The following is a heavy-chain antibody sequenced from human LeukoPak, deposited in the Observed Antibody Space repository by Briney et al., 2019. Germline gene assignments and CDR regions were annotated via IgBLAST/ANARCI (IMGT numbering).Heavy chain of an antibody. CDR1: GGSFSGYY. D-gene: IGHD5-24*01. CDR2: INHSGST. Sequence: SETLSLTCAVYGGSFSGYYWSWIRQPPGKGLEWIGEINHSGSTNYNPSLKSRVTISVDTSKNQFSLKLSSVTAADTAVYYCARDSLNYLRGTWFDPWGREPWSPSPQ. CDR3: ARDSLNYLRGTWFDP. J-gene: IGHJ5*02. V-gene: IGHV4-34*01.